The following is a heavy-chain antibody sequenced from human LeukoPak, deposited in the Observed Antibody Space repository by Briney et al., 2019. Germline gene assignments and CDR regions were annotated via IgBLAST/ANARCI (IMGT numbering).Heavy chain of an antibody. V-gene: IGHV3-30*18. D-gene: IGHD2-21*02. CDR1: GFTFSSYG. Sequence: GGSLRLSCAASGFTFSSYGMHWVRQAPGKGLGWVAVISYDGSNKYYADSVKGRFTISRDNSKNTLYLQMNSLRAEDTAVYYCAKGARDSSPLGYFDYWGQGTLVTVSS. CDR3: AKGARDSSPLGYFDY. J-gene: IGHJ4*02. CDR2: ISYDGSNK.